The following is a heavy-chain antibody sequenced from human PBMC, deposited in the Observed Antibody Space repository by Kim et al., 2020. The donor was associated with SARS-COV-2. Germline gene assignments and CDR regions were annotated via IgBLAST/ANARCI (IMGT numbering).Heavy chain of an antibody. J-gene: IGHJ4*02. Sequence: YSPSFQGQVTISADKSISTAYLQWSSLKASDTAMYYCARLLTGTTSGIDYWGQGTLVTVSS. D-gene: IGHD1-20*01. CDR3: ARLLTGTTSGIDY. V-gene: IGHV5-51*01.